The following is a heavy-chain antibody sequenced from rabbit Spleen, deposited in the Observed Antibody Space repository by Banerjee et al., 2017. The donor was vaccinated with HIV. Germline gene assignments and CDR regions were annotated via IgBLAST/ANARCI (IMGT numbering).Heavy chain of an antibody. CDR2: IYSGTSGTP. Sequence: QSLEESGGDLVKPGASLTLTCTASGFSFSSGYDACWFRQPPGKGLEWIACIYSGTSGTPYYANWAKGRFTISKTSSTTVTLQVTSLTAADTATYFCARDSGTSFSSYGMDLWGPGTLVTVS. D-gene: IGHD4-1*01. J-gene: IGHJ6*01. V-gene: IGHV1S40*01. CDR3: ARDSGTSFSSYGMDL. CDR1: GFSFSSGYD.